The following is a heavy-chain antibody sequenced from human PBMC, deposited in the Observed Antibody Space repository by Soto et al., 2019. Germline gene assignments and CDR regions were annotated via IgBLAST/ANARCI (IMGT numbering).Heavy chain of an antibody. Sequence: PGGSLRLSCAASGFTFDDYAMHWVRQAPGKGLEWDSGINWNSGSIGYADSVKGRFTISRDNAKTSLYLQMNSLRAEDTALYYCAKDKGSGSYAANYYYYGMDVWGQGTTVTVSS. CDR3: AKDKGSGSYAANYYYYGMDV. CDR1: GFTFDDYA. J-gene: IGHJ6*02. V-gene: IGHV3-9*01. CDR2: INWNSGSI. D-gene: IGHD3-10*01.